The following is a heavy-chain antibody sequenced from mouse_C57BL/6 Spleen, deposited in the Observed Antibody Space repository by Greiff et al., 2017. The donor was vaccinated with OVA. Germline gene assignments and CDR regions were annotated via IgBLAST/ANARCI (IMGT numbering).Heavy chain of an antibody. CDR3: ARDWDWYFDV. Sequence: SGPELVKPGASVKIPCKASGYTFTDYNMDWVKQSHGKSLEWIGVINPNNGGTIYNQKFKGKATLTVDKSSSTAYMELRSLTSEDTAVYYCARDWDWYFDVWGTGTTVTVSS. J-gene: IGHJ1*03. CDR2: INPNNGGT. D-gene: IGHD4-1*01. V-gene: IGHV1-18*01. CDR1: GYTFTDYN.